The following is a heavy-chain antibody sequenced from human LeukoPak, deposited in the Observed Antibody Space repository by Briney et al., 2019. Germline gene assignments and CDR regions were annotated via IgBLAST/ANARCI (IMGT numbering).Heavy chain of an antibody. D-gene: IGHD3-16*01. CDR2: ISSSSSYI. Sequence: PGGSLRLSCAASGFTFSSYSMNWVRQAPGKGLEWVSSISSSSSYIYYADSVEGRFTISRDNAKNLLYLQMNSLRVEDTAVYYCARDGDASDYWGQGTLVTVSS. CDR3: ARDGDASDY. V-gene: IGHV3-21*06. J-gene: IGHJ4*02. CDR1: GFTFSSYS.